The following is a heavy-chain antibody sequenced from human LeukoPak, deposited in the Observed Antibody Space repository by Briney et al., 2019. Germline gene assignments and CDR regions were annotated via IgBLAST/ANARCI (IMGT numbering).Heavy chain of an antibody. Sequence: ASVKVSCKASGYTFTGYYMHWVRQAPGQGLEWMGWINPSSGGTNYAQKFQGRVTMTRDTSISTAYMELSRLRSDDTAVYYCARAGDYYGSGSYYPLDYWGQGTLVTVSS. CDR3: ARAGDYYGSGSYYPLDY. CDR2: INPSSGGT. V-gene: IGHV1-2*02. D-gene: IGHD3-10*01. CDR1: GYTFTGYY. J-gene: IGHJ4*02.